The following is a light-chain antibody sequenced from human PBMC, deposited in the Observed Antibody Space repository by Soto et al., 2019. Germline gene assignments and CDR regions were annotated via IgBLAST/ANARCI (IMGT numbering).Light chain of an antibody. Sequence: DIQMTQSPSTLSAFVGDRVTITCRASQSIGSWLAWYQQKPGQAPKLLIYDASSLESGVPSRFSGSGSGTEFTLTISSLQPDDFATYYCQQYDNYWTFGQGTKVDIK. CDR3: QQYDNYWT. V-gene: IGKV1-5*01. CDR2: DAS. CDR1: QSIGSW. J-gene: IGKJ1*01.